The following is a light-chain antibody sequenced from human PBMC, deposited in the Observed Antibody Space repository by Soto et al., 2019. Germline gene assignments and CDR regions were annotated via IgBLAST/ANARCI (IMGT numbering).Light chain of an antibody. Sequence: EIVMTQSPATLSVSPGERATLSCRASQSVSSNYLAWYQQKPGQAPRLLIYGASSRATGIPDRFSGSASGTDFTLTINRLEPEDFAVYYCQLYGISPHFGQGTRLEIK. CDR1: QSVSSNY. J-gene: IGKJ5*01. CDR3: QLYGISPH. V-gene: IGKV3-20*01. CDR2: GAS.